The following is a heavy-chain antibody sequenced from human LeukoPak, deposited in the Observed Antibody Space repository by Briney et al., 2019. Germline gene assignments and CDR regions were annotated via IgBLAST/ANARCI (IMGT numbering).Heavy chain of an antibody. CDR2: ISSSSSTI. D-gene: IGHD6-13*01. Sequence: GGSLRLSCAASGFTFSSYSMNWVRQAPGKGLEWVSYISSSSSTIYYADSVKGRFTISGDNAKNSLYLQMNSLRAEDTAVYYCARDWEYGSSWYDPSYYFDYWGQGTLVTVSS. CDR3: ARDWEYGSSWYDPSYYFDY. V-gene: IGHV3-48*01. CDR1: GFTFSSYS. J-gene: IGHJ4*02.